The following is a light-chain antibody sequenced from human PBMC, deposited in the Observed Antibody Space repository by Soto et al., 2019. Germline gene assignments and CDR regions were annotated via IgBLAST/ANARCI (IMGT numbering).Light chain of an antibody. CDR3: SSYTDRKNLV. CDR2: DVI. Sequence: SALTQPRSVSGSPGQSVTISCTGTSSDVGGYDYVSWYQQHPGKAPKLMIYDVIKRPSGVPDRFSGSKSGNSASLTISGLQAEDEADYYCSSYTDRKNLVFGTGTKVTVL. CDR1: SSDVGGYDY. J-gene: IGLJ1*01. V-gene: IGLV2-11*01.